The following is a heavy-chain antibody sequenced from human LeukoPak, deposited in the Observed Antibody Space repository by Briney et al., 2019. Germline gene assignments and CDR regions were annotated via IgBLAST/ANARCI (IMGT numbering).Heavy chain of an antibody. J-gene: IGHJ3*02. CDR3: ARYLAAPYDAFDI. Sequence: ASVKDSCKASGYTFTGYYMHWVRQAPGQGLEWMGWINSNSGGVHYAQNFQGRVTMTRDTSISTAYMDLTRLRYDDTAVYFCARYLAAPYDAFDIWGQGTMVTVSS. D-gene: IGHD2-15*01. CDR1: GYTFTGYY. V-gene: IGHV1-2*02. CDR2: INSNSGGV.